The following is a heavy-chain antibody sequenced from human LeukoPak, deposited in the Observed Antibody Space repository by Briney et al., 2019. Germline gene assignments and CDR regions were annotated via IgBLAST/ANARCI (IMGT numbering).Heavy chain of an antibody. J-gene: IGHJ6*03. CDR2: INPSGGST. V-gene: IGHV1-46*01. Sequence: ASVKVSCKASGYTFTSYYMHWVRQAPGQGLEWMGIINPSGGSTSYAQKFQGRVTMTRDTSTSTVYMELSSLRSEDTAVYYCARDGELVHDYYYYYYMDVWGKGTTVTVSS. CDR3: ARDGELVHDYYYYYYMDV. CDR1: GYTFTSYY. D-gene: IGHD6-13*01.